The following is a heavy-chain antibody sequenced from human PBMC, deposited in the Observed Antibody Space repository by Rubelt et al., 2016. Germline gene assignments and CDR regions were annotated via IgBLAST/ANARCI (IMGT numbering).Heavy chain of an antibody. CDR3: ARDDGARLFNY. CDR2: IDTNTGNQ. CDR1: GYTFTSYD. V-gene: IGHV7-4-1*02. D-gene: IGHD4/OR15-4a*01. J-gene: IGHJ4*02. Sequence: QVQLVQSGAEVKKPGASVKVSCKASGYTFTSYDINWVRQATGQGLEWMGWIDTNTGNQTYAQGFTGRFVFSLDTSVSTADLQITSLQAEDTAVYYCARDDGARLFNYWGQGTLVTVSS.